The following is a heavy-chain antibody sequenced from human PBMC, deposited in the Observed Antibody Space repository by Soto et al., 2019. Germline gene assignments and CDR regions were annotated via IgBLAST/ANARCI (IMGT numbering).Heavy chain of an antibody. CDR1: GFTFSSYS. J-gene: IGHJ4*02. V-gene: IGHV3-48*04. CDR2: ISSSSSTI. Sequence: GGSLRLSCAASGFTFSSYSMNWVRQAPGKGLEWVSYISSSSSTIYYADSVKGRFTISRDNAKNSLYLQMNSLRAEDTAVYYCARVVAVAGYYFDYWGQGTLVTVSS. CDR3: ARVVAVAGYYFDY. D-gene: IGHD6-19*01.